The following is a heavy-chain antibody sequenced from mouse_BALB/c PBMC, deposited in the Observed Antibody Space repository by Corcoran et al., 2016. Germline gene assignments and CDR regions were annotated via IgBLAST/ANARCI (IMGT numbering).Heavy chain of an antibody. CDR2: INTYTGEP. CDR3: ARHRRYYRYDGYFDY. V-gene: IGHV9-1*02. CDR1: GYTFTHYG. J-gene: IGHJ2*01. D-gene: IGHD2-14*01. Sequence: QIQLVQFGPELKKPGETVKISCKASGYTFTHYGMNWVKQAPGKGLKWMGWINTYTGEPTYADDFKGRVAFSLETSASTAYLQINNLKNEDMATYFCARHRRYYRYDGYFDYWGQGTTLTVSS.